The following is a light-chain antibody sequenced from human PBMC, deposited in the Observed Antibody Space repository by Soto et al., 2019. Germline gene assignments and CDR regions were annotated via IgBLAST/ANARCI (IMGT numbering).Light chain of an antibody. CDR2: EDK. CDR3: QSYESSSNWV. V-gene: IGLV6-57*03. CDR1: SGSIASNY. J-gene: IGLJ3*02. Sequence: NFMLTQPHSMSESPGKTITISCTRSSGSIASNYVQWYQQRPGSAPTTVIYEDKQRPSGVPDRFSGSIDRSSNSASLTISGLKTEDEADYYCQSYESSSNWVFGGGTKLTVL.